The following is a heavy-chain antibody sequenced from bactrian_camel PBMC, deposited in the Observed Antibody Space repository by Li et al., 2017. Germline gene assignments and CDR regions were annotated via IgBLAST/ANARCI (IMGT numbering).Heavy chain of an antibody. D-gene: IGHD3*01. CDR2: ITSLPSLFRAA. CDR3: VKAPYGAQWVDAE. CDR1: GITFSRHD. V-gene: IGHV3S6*01. J-gene: IGHJ4*01. Sequence: HVQLVESGGGLVQPGEALRLSCVASGITFSRHDMSWVRQAPGKEVEWVAGITSLPSLFRAAPYADSVKGRFTTPRDNAKNTLYLQLNSLKTEDTALYHCVKAPYGAQWVDAERGQGTQVTVS.